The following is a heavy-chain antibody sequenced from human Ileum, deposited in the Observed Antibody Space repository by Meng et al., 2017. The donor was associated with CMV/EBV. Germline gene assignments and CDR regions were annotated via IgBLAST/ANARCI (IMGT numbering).Heavy chain of an antibody. CDR1: GFTFQHSG. CDR3: AKYNWNDGRTIDP. V-gene: IGHV3-30*02. Sequence: VQRVGSRGGGLALGGPLGVAVAACGFTFQHSGIQWVRQAPGKGLEWVACIRDDGSDKYYADSVEGRFTISRDNSKNTLYLQMNSLRADDTAVYYCAKYNWNDGRTIDPWGQGTLVTVSS. J-gene: IGHJ5*02. D-gene: IGHD1-20*01. CDR2: IRDDGSDK.